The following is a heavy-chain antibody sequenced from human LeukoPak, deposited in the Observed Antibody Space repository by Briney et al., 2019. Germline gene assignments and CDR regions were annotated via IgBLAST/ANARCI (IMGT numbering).Heavy chain of an antibody. D-gene: IGHD3-10*01. CDR3: ARGKAMVRGVMGSWFDP. CDR2: ISGSGGST. J-gene: IGHJ5*02. Sequence: GGSLRLSCAASGFTFSSYAMSWVRQAPGKGLEWVSAISGSGGSTYYADSVKGRFTISRDNSKNTLYLQMNSLRADDTAVYYCARGKAMVRGVMGSWFDPWGQGTLVTVSS. CDR1: GFTFSSYA. V-gene: IGHV3-23*01.